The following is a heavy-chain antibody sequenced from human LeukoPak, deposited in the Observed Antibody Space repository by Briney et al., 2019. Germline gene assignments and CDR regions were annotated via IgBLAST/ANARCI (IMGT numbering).Heavy chain of an antibody. Sequence: GGSLRLSCAASGFTFSSYAMSWVRQAPGKGLEWVSAISGSGGSTYYADSVKGRFTISRGNSKNTLYLQMNSLRAEDTAVYYCAKHGIAARATYYYYYGMDVWGQGTTVTVSS. CDR3: AKHGIAARATYYYYYGMDV. J-gene: IGHJ6*02. V-gene: IGHV3-23*01. CDR1: GFTFSSYA. D-gene: IGHD6-6*01. CDR2: ISGSGGST.